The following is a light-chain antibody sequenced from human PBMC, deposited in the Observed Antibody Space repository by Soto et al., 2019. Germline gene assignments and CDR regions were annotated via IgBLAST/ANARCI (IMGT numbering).Light chain of an antibody. V-gene: IGLV2-11*01. CDR3: CSYAGSSTPYV. CDR1: SNDVGRFDY. Sequence: QSALTQPRSVSGSPGQSVTIPCTGTSNDVGRFDYVSWYQQHPGKAPKVIIYDVNERPSGVPNRFSGSKSGNTASLTISGLQADDEADYYCCSYAGSSTPYVLGTGTKVTVL. CDR2: DVN. J-gene: IGLJ1*01.